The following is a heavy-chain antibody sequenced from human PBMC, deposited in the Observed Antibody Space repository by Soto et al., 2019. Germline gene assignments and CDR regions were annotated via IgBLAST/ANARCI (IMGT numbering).Heavy chain of an antibody. CDR1: GFTFSTYA. D-gene: IGHD3-9*01. V-gene: IGHV3-30*04. Sequence: LRLSCAASGFTFSTYAMYWVRQAPGKGLEWVAVISYDGRNKHYGDSVKGRFTISRDDSENTLYLEMYSLRVEDTAVYYCARDRYLVSYSFDLWGQGTLVTVSS. CDR3: ARDRYLVSYSFDL. J-gene: IGHJ4*02. CDR2: ISYDGRNK.